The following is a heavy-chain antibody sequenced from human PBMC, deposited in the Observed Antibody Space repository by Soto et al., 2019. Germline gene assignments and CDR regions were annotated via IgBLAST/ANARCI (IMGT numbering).Heavy chain of an antibody. D-gene: IGHD2-15*01. Sequence: QVQLVESGGGVVQPGRSLRLSCAASGFSFSNYGMHWVRQAPGKGLEWVAVISYDGSNTTFADSLKGRFIISRENSKNTLLLQINGLRAEDTAVYYCAKVSGCVGGSCYFGWVDPWGQGTLVIVSS. J-gene: IGHJ5*02. CDR2: ISYDGSNT. CDR1: GFSFSNYG. CDR3: AKVSGCVGGSCYFGWVDP. V-gene: IGHV3-30*18.